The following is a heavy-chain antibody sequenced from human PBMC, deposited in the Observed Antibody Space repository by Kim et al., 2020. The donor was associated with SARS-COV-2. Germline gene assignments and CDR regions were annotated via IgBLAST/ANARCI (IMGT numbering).Heavy chain of an antibody. CDR2: TYYRSKWYN. J-gene: IGHJ4*02. CDR1: GDSVSSNSAA. CDR3: ASGLYSTGWFYFDY. V-gene: IGHV6-1*01. D-gene: IGHD6-19*01. Sequence: SQTLSLTCAFSGDSVSSNSAAWNWIRQSPSRGLEWLGRTYYRSKWYNDYAVSLRSRITIKPDTSKNQFSLQLNSVTPEDTAVYYCASGLYSTGWFYFDYWGQGTLVTVSS.